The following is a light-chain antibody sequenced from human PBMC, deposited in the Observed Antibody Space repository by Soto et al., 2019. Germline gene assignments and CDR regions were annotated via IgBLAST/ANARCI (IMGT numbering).Light chain of an antibody. CDR3: QQYGSSLLFT. CDR2: GAS. J-gene: IGKJ3*01. CDR1: QSVSSRY. V-gene: IGKV3-20*01. Sequence: EIVLTQSPITLSLSPGYRATLSCRASQSVSSRYLAWYQKKPGQAPRLIRYGASSRATGIPDRFSGSGSGTDFTLTISRLEPEDFAVYYCQQYGSSLLFTFGPGTKVDIK.